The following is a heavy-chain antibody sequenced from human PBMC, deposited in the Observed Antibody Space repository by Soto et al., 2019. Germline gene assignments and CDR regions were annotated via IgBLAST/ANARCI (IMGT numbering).Heavy chain of an antibody. CDR1: GGSISSGGYY. CDR3: ARARTLYGDYVHYFDY. Sequence: SETLSLTCTVSGGSISSGGYYWSWIRQHPGKGLEWIGYIYYSGSTYYNPSLKSRVTISVDTSKNQFSLKLSSVTAADTAVYYCARARTLYGDYVHYFDYWGQGTLVTVSS. CDR2: IYYSGST. D-gene: IGHD4-17*01. V-gene: IGHV4-31*03. J-gene: IGHJ4*02.